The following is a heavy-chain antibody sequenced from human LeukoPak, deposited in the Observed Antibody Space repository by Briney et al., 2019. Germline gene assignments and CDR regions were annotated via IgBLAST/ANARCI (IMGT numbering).Heavy chain of an antibody. Sequence: PSETLSLTCTVSSGSISSYYWSWIRQPPGKGLEWIGYIYYSGSTNYNPSLKSRVTISVDTSKNQFSLKLSSVTAADTAVYYCARTARAAAGPEYFQHWGQGTLVTVSS. CDR2: IYYSGST. V-gene: IGHV4-59*08. CDR3: ARTARAAAGPEYFQH. D-gene: IGHD6-13*01. CDR1: SGSISSYY. J-gene: IGHJ1*01.